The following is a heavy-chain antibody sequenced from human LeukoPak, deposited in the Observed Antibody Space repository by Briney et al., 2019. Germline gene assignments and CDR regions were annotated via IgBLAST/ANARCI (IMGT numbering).Heavy chain of an antibody. CDR1: GYTFTSYG. CDR3: ARFSRYGDYFDY. V-gene: IGHV1-18*01. CDR2: ISAYNGNT. D-gene: IGHD4-17*01. Sequence: ASVEVSCKASGYTFTSYGISWVRQAPGQGLEWMGWISAYNGNTNYAQKLQGRVTMTTDTSTSTAYMELRSLRSDDTAVYYCARFSRYGDYFDYWGQGTLVTVSS. J-gene: IGHJ4*02.